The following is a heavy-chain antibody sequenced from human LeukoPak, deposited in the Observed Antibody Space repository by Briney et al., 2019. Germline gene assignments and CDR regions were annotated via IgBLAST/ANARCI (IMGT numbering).Heavy chain of an antibody. CDR3: AKDSSGWYYFDY. CDR2: ISYDGSNK. Sequence: PGRSLRLSCGASGFIFSSYGMHWVRQAPGKGLEWVAVISYDGSNKYYADSVKGRFTISRDNSKNTLYLQMNSLRAEDTAVYYCAKDSSGWYYFDYWGQGTLVTVSS. D-gene: IGHD6-19*01. J-gene: IGHJ4*02. V-gene: IGHV3-30*18. CDR1: GFIFSSYG.